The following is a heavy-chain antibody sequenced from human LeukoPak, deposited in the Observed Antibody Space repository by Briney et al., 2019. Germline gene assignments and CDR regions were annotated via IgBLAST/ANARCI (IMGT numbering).Heavy chain of an antibody. CDR2: IYSGGST. V-gene: IGHV3-66*01. Sequence: GGSLRLSCAASGFTISPYWMSWVRQAPGKGLEWVSVIYSGGSTYYAGSVKGRFTISRDTSKNTLYLQMNSLRAEDTAVYYCARGFPVVAGNFDYWGQGTLVTVSS. D-gene: IGHD6-19*01. CDR1: GFTISPYW. J-gene: IGHJ4*02. CDR3: ARGFPVVAGNFDY.